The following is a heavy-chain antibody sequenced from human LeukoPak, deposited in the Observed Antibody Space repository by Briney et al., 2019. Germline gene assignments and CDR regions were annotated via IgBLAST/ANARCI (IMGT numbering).Heavy chain of an antibody. D-gene: IGHD1-26*01. Sequence: SETLSLTCAVYGGSFSGYYWSWIRQPPGKGLEWIGEINHSGSTNYNPSLKSRVTISVDTSKNQFSLKLSSVTAADTAVYYCARLIVGATLYYFDYWGQGTLVTVSS. CDR2: INHSGST. CDR1: GGSFSGYY. V-gene: IGHV4-34*01. CDR3: ARLIVGATLYYFDY. J-gene: IGHJ4*02.